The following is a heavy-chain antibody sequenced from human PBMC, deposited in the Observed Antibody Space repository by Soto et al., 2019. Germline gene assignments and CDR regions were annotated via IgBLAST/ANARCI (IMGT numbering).Heavy chain of an antibody. Sequence: PGGSLRLSCAASGFTFSSYSMNWVRQAPGKGLEWVSYISSSSSNIYYADSVKGRFTISRDNAKNSLYLQMNSLRAEDTAVYYCARDAFVVVPAAIYYYYYYMDVWGQGTTVTVAS. J-gene: IGHJ6*03. V-gene: IGHV3-48*01. CDR3: ARDAFVVVPAAIYYYYYYMDV. CDR2: ISSSSSNI. D-gene: IGHD2-2*01. CDR1: GFTFSSYS.